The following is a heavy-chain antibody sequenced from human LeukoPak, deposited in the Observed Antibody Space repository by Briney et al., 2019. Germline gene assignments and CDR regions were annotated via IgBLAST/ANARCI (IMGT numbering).Heavy chain of an antibody. V-gene: IGHV3-21*01. CDR3: ARGPYYYDSSGYYIDY. D-gene: IGHD3-22*01. Sequence: GGSLRLSYAASGFTFSSYSMNWVRQAPGKGLEWVSSISSSSSYIYYADSVKGRFTISRDNAKNSLYLQMNSLRAEDTAVYYCARGPYYYDSSGYYIDYWGQGTLVTVSS. CDR2: ISSSSSYI. CDR1: GFTFSSYS. J-gene: IGHJ4*02.